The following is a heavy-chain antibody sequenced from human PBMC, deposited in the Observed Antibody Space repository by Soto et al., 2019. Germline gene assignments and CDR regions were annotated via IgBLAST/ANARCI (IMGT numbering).Heavy chain of an antibody. Sequence: QVQLQESGPGLVKPSQTLSLTCTVSGGSISSGDYYWSWIRQPPGKGLEWIGYIYYSGSTYYNPSLKSLVTIPVDTSKNQFSLKLSSVTAADTAVYYCAFTTPGYPSYGMDVWGQGTTVTVSS. CDR3: AFTTPGYPSYGMDV. D-gene: IGHD3-9*01. CDR1: GGSISSGDYY. V-gene: IGHV4-30-4*01. J-gene: IGHJ6*02. CDR2: IYYSGST.